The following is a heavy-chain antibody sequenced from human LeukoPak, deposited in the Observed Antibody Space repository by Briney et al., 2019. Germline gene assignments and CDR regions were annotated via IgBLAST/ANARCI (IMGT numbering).Heavy chain of an antibody. CDR2: ISSSSSTI. V-gene: IGHV3-48*01. CDR1: GFTFSSYS. CDR3: ARQWFGELLYYYYYMDV. Sequence: GGSLRLSCAASGFTFSSYSMNWVRQAPGKGLEWVSYISSSSSTIYYADSVKGRFTISRDNAKNSLYLQMNSLRAEDTAVYYCARQWFGELLYYYYYMDVWGKGTTVTVSS. D-gene: IGHD3-10*01. J-gene: IGHJ6*03.